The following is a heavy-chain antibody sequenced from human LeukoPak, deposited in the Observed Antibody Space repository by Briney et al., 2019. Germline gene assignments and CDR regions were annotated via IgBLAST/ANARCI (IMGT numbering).Heavy chain of an antibody. CDR2: IKRKVDGGTT. V-gene: IGHV3-15*01. CDR1: GFTYSNAW. D-gene: IGHD3-10*01. CDR3: ARHWIRDVGRLDP. J-gene: IGHJ5*02. Sequence: GGSLRLSCAASGFTYSNAWMSWVRQAPGKGLEWLGRIKRKVDGGTTDYAAPVKGRFTISRDDSNNTVYLQMNSLMIEDTAVYYCARHWIRDVGRLDPWGQGTLVTVSS.